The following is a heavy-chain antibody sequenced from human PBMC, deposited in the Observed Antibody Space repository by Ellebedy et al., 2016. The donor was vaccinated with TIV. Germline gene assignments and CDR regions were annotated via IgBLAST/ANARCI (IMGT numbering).Heavy chain of an antibody. CDR1: GFTFSIYA. D-gene: IGHD3-10*01. V-gene: IGHV3-23*01. CDR3: AGGSGSLGGY. CDR2: LSDSGGST. J-gene: IGHJ4*02. Sequence: GESLKISXAASGFTFSIYAMSWVRQAPGKGLEWVSTLSDSGGSTYYADSVKGRFTISRDNSKNTLYLQMNSLRAEVTAVYYCAGGSGSLGGYWGQGTLATVSS.